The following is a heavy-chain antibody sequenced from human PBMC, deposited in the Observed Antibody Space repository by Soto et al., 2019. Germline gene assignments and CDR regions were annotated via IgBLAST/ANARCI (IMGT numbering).Heavy chain of an antibody. CDR2: IYYSGST. D-gene: IGHD5-12*01. Sequence: SETLSLPCTVSGASVSSGIYYWSWIRQPPGKGLEWIGYIYYSGSTNYNPSLKSRVTISVDTSKNQFSLKLSSVTAADTAVYYCARSGRGMATSDAFDIWGQGTMVTVSS. CDR1: GASVSSGIYY. J-gene: IGHJ3*02. V-gene: IGHV4-61*01. CDR3: ARSGRGMATSDAFDI.